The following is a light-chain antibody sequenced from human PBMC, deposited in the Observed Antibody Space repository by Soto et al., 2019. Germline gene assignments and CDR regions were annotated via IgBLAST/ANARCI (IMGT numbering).Light chain of an antibody. CDR2: GNN. CDR3: QSYDISLRWRV. J-gene: IGLJ3*02. V-gene: IGLV1-40*01. CDR1: SSNIGTGYD. Sequence: QLVLTQPPSVSGAPGQRVTISCTGSSSNIGTGYDVHWYQQLPGTAPKLLIYGNNNRPSGVPDRFSGSKSGTSASLAITGLQAEDEADYYCQSYDISLRWRVFGGGTKLTVL.